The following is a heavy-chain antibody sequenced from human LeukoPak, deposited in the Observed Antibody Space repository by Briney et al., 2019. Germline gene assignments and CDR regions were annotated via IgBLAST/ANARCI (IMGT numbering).Heavy chain of an antibody. J-gene: IGHJ4*02. CDR1: GYTFTSYG. V-gene: IGHV1-18*01. Sequence: ASVKVSCKASGYTFTSYGISWVRQAPGQGLEWMGWISAYNGNTNYAQKLQGRVTMTTDTSTSTAYRELRSLRSDDTSVYYCARDTYCSGGSCYSWHYWGQGTLVTVSS. CDR3: ARDTYCSGGSCYSWHY. D-gene: IGHD2-15*01. CDR2: ISAYNGNT.